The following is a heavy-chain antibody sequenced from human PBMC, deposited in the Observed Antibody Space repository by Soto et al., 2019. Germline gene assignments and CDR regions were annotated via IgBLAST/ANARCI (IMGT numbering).Heavy chain of an antibody. CDR2: IYYNERT. CDR3: GRTKDYFYGVDV. V-gene: IGHV4-4*02. Sequence: QVQLQESGPGLVQPSGTLSLTCAVSGVSISSSQWWSWVRQPPGKGLEWIGEIYYNERTNYNPSLXSXXTMSLDRSKNQVSLKLSSVTAADTATYYCGRTKDYFYGVDVWGQGTTVTVSS. CDR1: GVSISSSQW. J-gene: IGHJ6*02.